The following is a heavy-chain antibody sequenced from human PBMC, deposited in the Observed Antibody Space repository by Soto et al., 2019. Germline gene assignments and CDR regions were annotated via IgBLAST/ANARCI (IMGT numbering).Heavy chain of an antibody. CDR2: ISGSDNTV. CDR1: GFTFSDYY. V-gene: IGHV3-11*01. Sequence: GGSLRLSCAASGFTFSDYYMSWIRQAPGKGLEWVSYISGSDNTVYYADSVKGRFTISRDNAKNPLYLQMNSLRAEDTAVYYCARGQSAQTPDYWGQGTLVTVSS. CDR3: ARGQSAQTPDY. J-gene: IGHJ4*02.